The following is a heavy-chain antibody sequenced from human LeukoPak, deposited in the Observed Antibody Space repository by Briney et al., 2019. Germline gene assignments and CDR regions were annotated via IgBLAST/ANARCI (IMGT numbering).Heavy chain of an antibody. V-gene: IGHV1-69*05. J-gene: IGHJ6*02. CDR2: IIPIFGTA. Sequence: GASVKVSCKASGGTFSSYAISWVRQAPGQGLEWMGGIIPIFGTANYAQKFQERVTITRDMSTSTAYMELSSLRSEDTAVYYCAADSPGDYYYGMDVWGRGTTVTVSS. CDR1: GGTFSSYA. CDR3: AADSPGDYYYGMDV.